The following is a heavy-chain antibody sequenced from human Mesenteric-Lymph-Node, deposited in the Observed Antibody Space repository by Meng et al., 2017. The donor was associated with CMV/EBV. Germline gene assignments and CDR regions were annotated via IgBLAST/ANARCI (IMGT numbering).Heavy chain of an antibody. V-gene: IGHV1-46*01. J-gene: IGHJ6*02. CDR2: INPSGGST. Sequence: ASVKVSCKASGYTFTSYYMHWVRQAPGQGLEWMGIINPSGGSTSYAQKFQGRVTMTRDTSISTAYMELTRLTSDDTAVYYCARRNTAAVESYYYGLDVWGQGTTVTVSS. CDR3: ARRNTAAVESYYYGLDV. CDR1: GYTFTSYY. D-gene: IGHD5-18*01.